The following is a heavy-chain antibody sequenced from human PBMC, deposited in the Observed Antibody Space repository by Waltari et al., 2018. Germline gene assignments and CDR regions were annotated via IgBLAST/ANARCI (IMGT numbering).Heavy chain of an antibody. CDR1: GGSISSSSYY. D-gene: IGHD6-6*01. Sequence: QLQLQESGPGLVKPSETLSLTCTVSGGSISSSSYYWGWIRQPPGKGLEWIGSIYYSGSTYYNPSLKSRVTISVDTSKNQFSLKLSSVTAADTAVYYCARGQNSSSSGENFDYWGQGTLVTVSS. J-gene: IGHJ4*02. V-gene: IGHV4-39*07. CDR2: IYYSGST. CDR3: ARGQNSSSSGENFDY.